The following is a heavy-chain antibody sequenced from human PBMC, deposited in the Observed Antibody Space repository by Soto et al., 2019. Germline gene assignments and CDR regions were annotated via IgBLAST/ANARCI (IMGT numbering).Heavy chain of an antibody. D-gene: IGHD5-12*01. Sequence: EVQLVESGGGLVQPGGSLRLSCAASGFSFSSYAMNWVRQAPGKGLEWISYISSSGTTIYYADSVRGRVTTSRDNAQNSLYLQVNSLRDDDSAVYFCARDKLSGYESTPFDYWGQGTLGTVSS. CDR3: ARDKLSGYESTPFDY. J-gene: IGHJ4*02. CDR2: ISSSGTTI. CDR1: GFSFSSYA. V-gene: IGHV3-48*02.